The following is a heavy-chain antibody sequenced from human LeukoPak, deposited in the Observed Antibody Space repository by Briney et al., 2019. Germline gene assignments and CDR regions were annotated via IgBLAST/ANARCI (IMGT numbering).Heavy chain of an antibody. Sequence: QPGGSLRLSCAASGFTFSSYGMHWVRQTPGKGLEWVAVISYDGSNKYYADSVKGRFTISRDNSKNTLYLQMNSLRAEDTAVYYCAKERLVIDYWGQGTLVTVSS. CDR2: ISYDGSNK. J-gene: IGHJ4*02. CDR3: AKERLVIDY. V-gene: IGHV3-30*18. CDR1: GFTFSSYG. D-gene: IGHD3-22*01.